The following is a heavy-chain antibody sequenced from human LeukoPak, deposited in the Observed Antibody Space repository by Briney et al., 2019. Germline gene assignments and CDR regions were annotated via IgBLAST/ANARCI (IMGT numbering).Heavy chain of an antibody. CDR2: IYTSGST. Sequence: SQTLSLTCTVSGGSISSGSYYWSWIRQPAGKGLEWIGRIYTSGSTNYNPSLKSRVTISVDTSKNQFSLKLSSVTAADTAVYHCARGNGYYIDYWGQGTLVTVSS. CDR1: GGSISSGSYY. J-gene: IGHJ4*02. V-gene: IGHV4-61*02. CDR3: ARGNGYYIDY.